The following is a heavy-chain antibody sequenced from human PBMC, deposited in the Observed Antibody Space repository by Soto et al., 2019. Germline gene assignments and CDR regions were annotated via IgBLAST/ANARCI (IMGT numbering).Heavy chain of an antibody. CDR2: FDPEDGET. CDR1: GYTLTELS. J-gene: IGHJ4*02. CDR3: VTGITNYDILTGYPSPRFDY. V-gene: IGHV1-24*01. Sequence: APVKVSCKVSGYTLTELSMHWVRQAPGKGLEWMGGFDPEDGETIYAQKFQGRVTMTEDTSTDTAYMELSSLRSEDTAVYYCVTGITNYDILTGYPSPRFDYWGQGTLVTVSS. D-gene: IGHD3-9*01.